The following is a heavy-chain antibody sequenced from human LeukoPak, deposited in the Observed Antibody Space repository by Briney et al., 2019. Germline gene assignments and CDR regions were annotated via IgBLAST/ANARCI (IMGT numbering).Heavy chain of an antibody. CDR1: GGSITSINW. D-gene: IGHD5-18*01. CDR2: ISQSETT. Sequence: SETLSLTCAASGGSITSINWWGWVRQPPGKGLEWIGEISQSETTNYNPSLKSRVTISIDKSKNQFSLKLTSVTAADTAVYYCAREGYRFVPGDYWGQGILVTVSS. V-gene: IGHV4-4*02. CDR3: AREGYRFVPGDY. J-gene: IGHJ4*02.